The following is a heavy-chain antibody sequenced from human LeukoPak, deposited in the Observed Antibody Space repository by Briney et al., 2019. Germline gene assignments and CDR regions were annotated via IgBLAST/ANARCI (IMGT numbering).Heavy chain of an antibody. Sequence: GGFLRLSCAVSGITLSNYGMSWVRQAPGKGLECDAGISDSGGRTNYADSVKGRFTISRDNPKNTLYLQMNSLRAEDTAVYFCAKRGVVIRVILVGFHKEAYYFDSWGQGALVTVSS. CDR2: ISDSGGRT. CDR3: AKRGVVIRVILVGFHKEAYYFDS. V-gene: IGHV3-23*01. CDR1: GITLSNYG. J-gene: IGHJ4*02. D-gene: IGHD3-22*01.